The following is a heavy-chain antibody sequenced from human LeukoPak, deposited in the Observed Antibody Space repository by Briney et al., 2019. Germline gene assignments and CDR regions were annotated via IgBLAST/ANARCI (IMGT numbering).Heavy chain of an antibody. CDR2: INPNSGGT. V-gene: IGHV1-2*02. CDR3: AREHNYDILTGHPAFDI. Sequence: GASVKVSCKASGYTFTGYYMHWVRQAPGQGLEWMGWINPNSGGTNYAQKFQGRVTMTRDTSISTAYMELSRLRSDDTAVYYCAREHNYDILTGHPAFDIWGQGTMVTVSS. J-gene: IGHJ3*02. CDR1: GYTFTGYY. D-gene: IGHD3-9*01.